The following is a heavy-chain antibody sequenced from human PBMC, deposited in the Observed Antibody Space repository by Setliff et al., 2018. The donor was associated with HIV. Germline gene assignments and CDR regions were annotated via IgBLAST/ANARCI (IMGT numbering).Heavy chain of an antibody. CDR1: GGSISSNW. Sequence: PSETLSLTCAVSGGSISSNWWSWVRQPPGKGLEWIGEMHHSGSNNYNPSLTSRVIISVDKSNNLFFLNLTSVTAADTAVYYCARGDPLRFLDYWGQGTLVTVSS. CDR3: ARGDPLRFLDY. J-gene: IGHJ4*02. D-gene: IGHD3-10*01. CDR2: MHHSGSN. V-gene: IGHV4-4*02.